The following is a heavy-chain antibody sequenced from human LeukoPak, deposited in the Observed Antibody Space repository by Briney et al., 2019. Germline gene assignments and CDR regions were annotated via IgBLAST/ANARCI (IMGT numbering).Heavy chain of an antibody. CDR1: GYTFTSYA. CDR2: INAGNGNT. D-gene: IGHD6-13*01. CDR3: AREYSSSWYFWFDP. J-gene: IGHJ5*02. V-gene: IGHV1-3*01. Sequence: ASVTVSFTASGYTFTSYAMHWVRQAPGQRLEWMGWINAGNGNTKYSQKFQGRVTITRDTSASTAYMELSSLRSEDTAVYYCAREYSSSWYFWFDPWGQGTLVTVSS.